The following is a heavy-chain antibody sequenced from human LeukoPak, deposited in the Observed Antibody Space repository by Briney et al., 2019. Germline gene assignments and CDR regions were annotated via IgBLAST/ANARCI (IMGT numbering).Heavy chain of an antibody. CDR1: GGSFSGYY. D-gene: IGHD4-4*01. J-gene: IGHJ4*02. Sequence: SETLSLTCAVYGGSFSGYYWSWIRQPPGEGLEWIGEINHSGSTNYNPSLKSRVTISVDTSKNQFSLKLSSVTAADTAVYYCARGGLAVTTLIFSYWGQGTLVTVSS. CDR3: ARGGLAVTTLIFSY. CDR2: INHSGST. V-gene: IGHV4-34*01.